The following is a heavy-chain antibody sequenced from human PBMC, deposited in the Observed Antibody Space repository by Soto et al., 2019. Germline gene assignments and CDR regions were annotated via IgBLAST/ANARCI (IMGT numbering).Heavy chain of an antibody. D-gene: IGHD3-10*01. Sequence: ASVKVSCKASGYTFTGYYMHWVRQASGQGLEWMGWINPNSGGTNYAQKFQGWVTMTRDTSISTAYMELSRLRSDDTAVYYCARANGAMVRGVYYYGMDVWGQGTTVTVSS. CDR1: GYTFTGYY. CDR3: ARANGAMVRGVYYYGMDV. CDR2: INPNSGGT. J-gene: IGHJ6*02. V-gene: IGHV1-2*04.